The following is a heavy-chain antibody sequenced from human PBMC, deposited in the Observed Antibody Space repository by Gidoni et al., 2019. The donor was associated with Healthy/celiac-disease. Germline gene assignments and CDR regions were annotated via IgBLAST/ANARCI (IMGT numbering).Heavy chain of an antibody. D-gene: IGHD1-7*01. J-gene: IGHJ4*02. CDR1: GFTFSSYS. CDR3: ARDIWFGLELRSSGFDY. CDR2: ISSSSSTI. V-gene: IGHV3-48*04. Sequence: EVQLVESGGGLVQPGGSMRLPCADSGFTFSSYSMNWVRQAPGKGLELVSYISSSSSTIYYADSVKGRFTISRDNAKNSLYLQMNSLRAEDTAVYYCARDIWFGLELRSSGFDYWGQGTLVTVSS.